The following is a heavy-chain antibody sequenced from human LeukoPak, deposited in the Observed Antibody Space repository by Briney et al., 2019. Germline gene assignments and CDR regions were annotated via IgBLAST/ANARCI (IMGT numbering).Heavy chain of an antibody. CDR2: IYYSGST. Sequence: PSETLSLTCAVYGGSFSGYYWGWIRQPPGKGLEWIGSIYYSGSTYYNPSLKSRVTISVATSKNQFSLKLSSVTAADTAVYSCARPLQTEYPGDAFAIWGQGTMVTVSS. CDR3: ARPLQTEYPGDAFAI. CDR1: GGSFSGYY. V-gene: IGHV4-39*01. J-gene: IGHJ3*02. D-gene: IGHD4-11*01.